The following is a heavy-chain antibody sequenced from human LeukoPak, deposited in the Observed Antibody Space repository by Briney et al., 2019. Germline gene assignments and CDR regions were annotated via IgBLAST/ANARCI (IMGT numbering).Heavy chain of an antibody. CDR2: TYYRSKWYS. CDR3: ARETSHFDY. V-gene: IGHV6-1*01. J-gene: IGHJ4*02. Sequence: SQTLSLTFAISGDSVSSNSASWGWIRQSPSRGLEWLGRTYYRSKWYSDYAVSVKSRITINPDTSKNQFFLQLNSVTPEDTAVYYCARETSHFDYWGQGTLVTVSS. CDR1: GDSVSSNSAS.